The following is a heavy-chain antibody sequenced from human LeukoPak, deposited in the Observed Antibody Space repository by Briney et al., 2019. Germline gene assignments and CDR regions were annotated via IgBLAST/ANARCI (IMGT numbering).Heavy chain of an antibody. CDR2: IYSGGST. D-gene: IGHD3-9*01. J-gene: IGHJ4*02. Sequence: GGSLRLSCAASGFTFSSYAMSWVRQAPGKGLEWVSVIYSGGSTYYADSVKGRFTISRDNSKNTLYLQMNSLRAEDTAVYYCARDLTASALFDYWGQGTLVTVSS. CDR3: ARDLTASALFDY. V-gene: IGHV3-53*01. CDR1: GFTFSSYA.